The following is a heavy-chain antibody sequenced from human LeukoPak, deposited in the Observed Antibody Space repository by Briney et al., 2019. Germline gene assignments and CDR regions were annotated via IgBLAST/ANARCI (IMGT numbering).Heavy chain of an antibody. Sequence: GRSLRLSCTASGFTFSNVWMNWVRQAPGKGLEWVGRVKAKPGDETRDYPAPVKGRFTVSRDDLRNTVYLQMNSLKTEDTAVYYCTSRLTTTNDFWGQGALVTVSS. J-gene: IGHJ4*02. V-gene: IGHV3-15*01. D-gene: IGHD4-11*01. CDR3: TSRLTTTNDF. CDR1: GFTFSNVW. CDR2: VKAKPGDETR.